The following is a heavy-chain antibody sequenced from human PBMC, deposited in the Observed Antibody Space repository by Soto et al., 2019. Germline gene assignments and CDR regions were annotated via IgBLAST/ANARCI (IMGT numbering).Heavy chain of an antibody. CDR3: ARVSKFYYDSSGYPPYFDY. D-gene: IGHD3-22*01. CDR2: IYYSGST. CDR1: GGSISSYY. Sequence: SETLSLTCTVSGGSISSYYWSWIRQPPGKGLEWVGYIYYSGSTNYNPSLKSRVTISVDTSKNQFSLKLSSVTAADTAVYYCARVSKFYYDSSGYPPYFDYWGQGTLVTVSS. V-gene: IGHV4-59*01. J-gene: IGHJ4*02.